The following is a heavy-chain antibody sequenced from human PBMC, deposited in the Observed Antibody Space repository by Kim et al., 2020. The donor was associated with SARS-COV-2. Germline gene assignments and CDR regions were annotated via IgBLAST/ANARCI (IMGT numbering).Heavy chain of an antibody. Sequence: GGSLRLSCAASGFTFSRFWMSWVRQAPGKGLEWVANIKQDGSETYYVDSVKGRFTISRDNAKNSLYLQMNSLRVEDTAVYYCARDRLLGFGELYHLGYFDYWGQGTLVTVSS. CDR2: IKQDGSET. D-gene: IGHD3-10*01. CDR3: ARDRLLGFGELYHLGYFDY. J-gene: IGHJ4*02. CDR1: GFTFSRFW. V-gene: IGHV3-7*01.